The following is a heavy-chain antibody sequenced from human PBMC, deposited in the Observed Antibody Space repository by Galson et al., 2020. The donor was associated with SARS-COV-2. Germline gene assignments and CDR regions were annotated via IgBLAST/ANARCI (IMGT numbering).Heavy chain of an antibody. Sequence: ASETLSLTCSVSGGSVTSGNYYWTWIRQRPGKGLEWIGYIYHSGNTNYNPSLKSRVTISVETSKNQFSLRLTSVTAADTAVYYFARETYSGTYPNVFDIWGQETLVTVSS. D-gene: IGHD4-4*01. CDR1: GGSVTSGNYY. J-gene: IGHJ3*02. CDR3: ARETYSGTYPNVFDI. V-gene: IGHV4-61*01. CDR2: IYHSGNT.